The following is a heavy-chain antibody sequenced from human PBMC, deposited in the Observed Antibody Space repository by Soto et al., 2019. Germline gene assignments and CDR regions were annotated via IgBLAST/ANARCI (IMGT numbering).Heavy chain of an antibody. CDR2: IYYSGGT. CDR1: GCC. V-gene: IGHV4-61*08. D-gene: IGHD6-19*01. CDR3: TREQSEDNYFDP. Sequence: GCCCTCNRQPPGKGLEWLGYIYYSGGTNYNPSLKSRVTISVDKSKSQFAVRLISVTAADTAVYYCTREQSEDNYFDPWGQGTLVTV. J-gene: IGHJ5*02.